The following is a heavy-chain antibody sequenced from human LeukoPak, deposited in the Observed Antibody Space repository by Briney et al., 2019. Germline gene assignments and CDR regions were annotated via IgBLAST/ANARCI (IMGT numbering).Heavy chain of an antibody. Sequence: GGSLRLSCAASGFTFSTYWMHWVRRAPGKGLVWVSRINSDGSSTSYADSVKGRFTISRDSAKNTLYLQMNSLRAEDTAVHYCVAGLERPYYWGQGTLVTVSS. D-gene: IGHD1-1*01. CDR2: INSDGSST. J-gene: IGHJ4*02. CDR3: VAGLERPYY. CDR1: GFTFSTYW. V-gene: IGHV3-74*01.